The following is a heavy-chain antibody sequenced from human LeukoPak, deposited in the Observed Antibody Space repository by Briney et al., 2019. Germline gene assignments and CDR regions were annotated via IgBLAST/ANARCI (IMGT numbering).Heavy chain of an antibody. CDR3: AKEGMIRGVIDY. J-gene: IGHJ4*02. Sequence: SETLSLTCTVSGGSISSYYWSWIRQPAGKGLEWIGHIHTSGSTNYNPSLKSRVTMSLDTSNNQFSLKLNSVTAADTAVYYCAKEGMIRGVIDYWGQGALVTVS. CDR2: IHTSGST. V-gene: IGHV4-4*07. D-gene: IGHD3-10*01. CDR1: GGSISSYY.